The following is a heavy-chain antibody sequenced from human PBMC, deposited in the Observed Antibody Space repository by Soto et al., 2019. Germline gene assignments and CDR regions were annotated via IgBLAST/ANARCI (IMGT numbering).Heavy chain of an antibody. CDR3: ASYKASGRIAAAGMDV. D-gene: IGHD6-13*01. CDR2: INHSGST. J-gene: IGHJ6*04. CDR1: GGSFSGYY. V-gene: IGHV4-34*01. Sequence: SETLSLTCAVYGGSFSGYYWSWIRQPPGKGLEWIGEINHSGSTNYNPSLKSRVTISVDTSKNQFSLKLSSVTAADTAVYYCASYKASGRIAAAGMDVWGKGTTVTVSS.